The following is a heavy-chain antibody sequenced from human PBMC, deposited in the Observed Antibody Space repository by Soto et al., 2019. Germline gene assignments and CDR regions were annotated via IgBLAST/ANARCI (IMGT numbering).Heavy chain of an antibody. J-gene: IGHJ4*02. CDR3: ARSVRGSFGFDF. CDR1: GFTFTDYW. D-gene: IGHD3-10*01. CDR2: INGDGSST. V-gene: IGHV3-74*01. Sequence: EVQLVESGGGLVQPGGSLRLSCAASGFTFTDYWMHWVRQVPGKGLVWVSRINGDGSSTNYADSVKGRFTISRDNAKNTVHLQMNSLRAEDTALFCWARSVRGSFGFDFWGQGTLVTVSS.